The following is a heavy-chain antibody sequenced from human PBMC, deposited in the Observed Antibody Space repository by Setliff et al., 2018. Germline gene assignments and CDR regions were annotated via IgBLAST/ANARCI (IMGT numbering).Heavy chain of an antibody. CDR3: ARDGVSYGMDV. Sequence: GGSLRLSCVASGFTFSNYAMSWVRQAPGKGPEWVSTISGSGDSTYYADAMRGRFTISRDNSKNSLYLQANSLRVEDTAVYYCARDGVSYGMDVWGQGTTVTVSS. CDR1: GFTFSNYA. CDR2: ISGSGDST. V-gene: IGHV3-23*01. J-gene: IGHJ6*02.